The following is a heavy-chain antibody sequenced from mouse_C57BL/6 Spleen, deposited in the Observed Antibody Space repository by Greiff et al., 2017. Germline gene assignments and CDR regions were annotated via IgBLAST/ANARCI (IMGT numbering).Heavy chain of an antibody. CDR3: ARYDYDDDAMDY. CDR1: GFTFSSYG. D-gene: IGHD2-4*01. V-gene: IGHV5-6*01. CDR2: ISSGGSYT. Sequence: EVQGVESGGDLVKPGGSLKLSCAASGFTFSSYGMSWVRQTPDKRLEWVATISSGGSYTYYPDSVKGRFTISRDNAKNTLYLQMSSLKSEDTAMYYCARYDYDDDAMDYWGQGTSVTVSS. J-gene: IGHJ4*01.